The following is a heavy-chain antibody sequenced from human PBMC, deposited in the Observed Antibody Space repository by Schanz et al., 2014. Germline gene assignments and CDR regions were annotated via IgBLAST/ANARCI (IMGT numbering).Heavy chain of an antibody. CDR1: GFTVSNSY. Sequence: DVQLVDSGGGLVQPGGSLRLSCAASGFTVSNSYIHWVRQAPGKGLEWVSVISGSGVTIYYADSVKGRFTISRDNSKNTLYLQMNSLRAEDTAVYYCTTQQLGSHYLYGMDVWGQGTTVTVS. D-gene: IGHD6-13*01. J-gene: IGHJ6*02. CDR3: TTQQLGSHYLYGMDV. CDR2: ISGSGVTI. V-gene: IGHV3-53*01.